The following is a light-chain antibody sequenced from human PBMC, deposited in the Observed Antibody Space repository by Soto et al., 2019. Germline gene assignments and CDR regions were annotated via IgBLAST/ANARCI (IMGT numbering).Light chain of an antibody. V-gene: IGKV3-20*01. Sequence: EIVLTQSPGTLSLSPGERATFSCRSSQSVSSSYLAWYQQKPGQAPRLLIYGASSRATGIPDRFSGSGSGTDFTLTISRLEPEDFAVYYCQQYGSSPTTFGQGTRWIS. J-gene: IGKJ1*01. CDR3: QQYGSSPTT. CDR1: QSVSSSY. CDR2: GAS.